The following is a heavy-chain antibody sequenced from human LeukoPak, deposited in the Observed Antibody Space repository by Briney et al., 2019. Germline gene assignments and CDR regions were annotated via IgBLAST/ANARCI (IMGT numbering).Heavy chain of an antibody. CDR2: ISWDGGST. CDR3: AKDITKKTYYDILTGYYPGLNYFDY. V-gene: IGHV3-43D*03. D-gene: IGHD3-9*01. Sequence: GGSLRLSCAASGFTFDDYAMHWVRQAPGKGPEWLSLISWDGGSTYYADSVKGRFTISRDNSKNSLYLQMNSLRAEDTALYYCAKDITKKTYYDILTGYYPGLNYFDYWGQGTLVTVSS. CDR1: GFTFDDYA. J-gene: IGHJ4*02.